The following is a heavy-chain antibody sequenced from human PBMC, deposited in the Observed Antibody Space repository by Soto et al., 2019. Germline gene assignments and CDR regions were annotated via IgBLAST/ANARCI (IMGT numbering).Heavy chain of an antibody. CDR3: APWFGAFDY. V-gene: IGHV3-30*03. D-gene: IGHD3-10*01. CDR2: ISYDGSNK. Sequence: QVQLVESGGGVVQPGRSLRLSCAASGFTFSSYGMHWVRQAPGKGLEWVAVISYDGSNKYYADSVKGRFTISRDNSKNTLYLQMSSLRAEDRAVYYCAPWFGAFDYWGQGTLVNVSS. J-gene: IGHJ4*02. CDR1: GFTFSSYG.